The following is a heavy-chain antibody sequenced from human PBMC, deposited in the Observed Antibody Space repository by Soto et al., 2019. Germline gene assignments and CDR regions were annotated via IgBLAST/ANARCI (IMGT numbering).Heavy chain of an antibody. CDR1: GYTFTSYY. J-gene: IGHJ3*02. V-gene: IGHV1-46*01. Sequence: ASVKVSCKASGYTFTSYYMHWVRQAPGQGLEWMGIINPSGGSTSYAQKFQGRVTMTRDTSMSTVYMELSSLRSDDTAVYYCAREARIAVAPGTFDIWGQGTMVTVSS. D-gene: IGHD6-19*01. CDR2: INPSGGST. CDR3: AREARIAVAPGTFDI.